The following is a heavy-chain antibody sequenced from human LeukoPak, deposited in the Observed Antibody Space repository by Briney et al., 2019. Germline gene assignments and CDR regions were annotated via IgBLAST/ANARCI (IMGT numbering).Heavy chain of an antibody. Sequence: SETLSLTCAVSGYSISNGYYWGWIRQPPGKGLEWIGSIYRSGITYHNPSLKSGVTLSVDTSNNQFSLRLSTVTAADTAVYYCARLAAATSFDYWGQGTLVTVSS. V-gene: IGHV4-38-2*01. CDR2: IYRSGIT. D-gene: IGHD1-26*01. CDR3: ARLAAATSFDY. CDR1: GYSISNGYY. J-gene: IGHJ4*02.